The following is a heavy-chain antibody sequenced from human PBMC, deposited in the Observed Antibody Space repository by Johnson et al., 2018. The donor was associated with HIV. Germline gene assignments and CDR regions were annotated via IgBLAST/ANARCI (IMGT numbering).Heavy chain of an antibody. CDR1: W. J-gene: IGHJ3*02. V-gene: IGHV3-7*03. CDR3: AREGGGSLDDAFDI. D-gene: IGHD1-26*01. Sequence: WMTWLRQAPGKGLEWVANKKQVGSETNYVDFVKGRFTISRDNAKNSLYLQMNSLRAEDTALYYCAREGGGSLDDAFDIWGQGTMVTVSS. CDR2: KKQVGSET.